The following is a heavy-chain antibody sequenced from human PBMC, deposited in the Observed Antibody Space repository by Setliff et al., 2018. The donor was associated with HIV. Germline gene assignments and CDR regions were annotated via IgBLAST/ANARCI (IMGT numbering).Heavy chain of an antibody. CDR3: ARGTYCGGDCYSSLLASYYFDY. CDR1: GYTFTSYA. J-gene: IGHJ4*02. CDR2: ITVGNGNT. D-gene: IGHD2-21*01. V-gene: IGHV1-3*01. Sequence: ASVKVSCKASGYTFTSYAIHWVRQAPGQRLEWMGWITVGNGNTEYSQKFQGRVIITRDTSATTAYMELYSLRSEDTAVYYCARGTYCGGDCYSSLLASYYFDYWGQETLVTVSS.